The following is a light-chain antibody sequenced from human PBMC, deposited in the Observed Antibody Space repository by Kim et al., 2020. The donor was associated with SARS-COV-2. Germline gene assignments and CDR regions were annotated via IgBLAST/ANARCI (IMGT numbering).Light chain of an antibody. V-gene: IGLV2-8*01. CDR1: SSDVGGYNY. CDR2: EVT. J-gene: IGLJ1*01. Sequence: GQSVTLSCTGTSSDVGGYNYVSWYQHHPGKAPNLMIYEVTKRPSGVPDRFSGSKSGNTASLTVSGLQAEDEADYYCGSYVGNNNFVFGTGTKVTVL. CDR3: GSYVGNNNFV.